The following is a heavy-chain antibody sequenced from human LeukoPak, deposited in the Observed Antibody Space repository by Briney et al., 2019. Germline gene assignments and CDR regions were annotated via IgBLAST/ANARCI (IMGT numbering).Heavy chain of an antibody. D-gene: IGHD6-13*01. V-gene: IGHV4-59*01. CDR3: ARVLTPPKQQLVLGVGYYFDY. CDR1: GGSFSGYY. Sequence: SETLSLTCAVYGGSFSGYYWSWIRQPPGKGLEWIGYIYYSGSTNYNPSLKSRVTISVDTSKNQFSLKLSSVTAADTAVYYCARVLTPPKQQLVLGVGYYFDYWGQGTLVTVSS. CDR2: IYYSGST. J-gene: IGHJ4*02.